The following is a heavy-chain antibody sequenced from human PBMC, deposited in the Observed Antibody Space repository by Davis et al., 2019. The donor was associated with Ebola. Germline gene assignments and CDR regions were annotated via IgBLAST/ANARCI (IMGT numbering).Heavy chain of an antibody. CDR2: INHSGST. CDR1: GGSFSGYY. CDR3: ARGRRNYYDILTGYAPFDP. J-gene: IGHJ5*02. Sequence: SETLSLTCAVYGGSFSGYYWSWIRQPPGKGLEWIGEINHSGSTNYNPSLKSRVTISVDTSKNQFSLKLSSVTAADTAVYYCARGRRNYYDILTGYAPFDPWGQGTLVTVSS. D-gene: IGHD3-9*01. V-gene: IGHV4-34*01.